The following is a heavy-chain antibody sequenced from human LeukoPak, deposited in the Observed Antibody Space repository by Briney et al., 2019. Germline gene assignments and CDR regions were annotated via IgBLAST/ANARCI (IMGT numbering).Heavy chain of an antibody. D-gene: IGHD6-19*01. CDR2: IIPIFCTA. Sequence: ASVKVSCKASGGTFSSYAISWVRQAPGQGLEWMGGIIPIFCTANYAQKFQGRVTITTDESTSTAYMELSSLRSEDTAVYYCARRPRFPSGWYYFDYWGQGTLVTVSS. CDR1: GGTFSSYA. J-gene: IGHJ4*02. V-gene: IGHV1-69*05. CDR3: ARRPRFPSGWYYFDY.